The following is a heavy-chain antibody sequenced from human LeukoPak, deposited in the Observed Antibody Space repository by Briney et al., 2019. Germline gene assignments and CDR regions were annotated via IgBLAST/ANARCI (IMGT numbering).Heavy chain of an antibody. V-gene: IGHV1-8*01. CDR3: ARGAAGTTYEYWFDP. CDR2: MNPNSGNT. Sequence: ASVKVSCKASGYTFTSYDTNWVRQATGQGLEWMGWMNPNSGNTGYAQKFQGRVTMTRNTSISTAYMELSSLRSEDTAVYYCARGAAGTTYEYWFDPWGQGTLVTVSS. CDR1: GYTFTSYD. J-gene: IGHJ5*02. D-gene: IGHD1-7*01.